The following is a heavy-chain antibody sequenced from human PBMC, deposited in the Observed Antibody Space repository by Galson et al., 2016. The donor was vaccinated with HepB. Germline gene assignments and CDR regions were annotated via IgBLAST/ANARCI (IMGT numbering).Heavy chain of an antibody. V-gene: IGHV3-53*01. Sequence: SLRLSCAASGFTVSSEYMTWVRQAPGKGLEWVSVIYRGGDTYYADSVKGRFTIPRDNAKNTVYLQMNSLRADDTAVYYCAKRYCSGGCPGWAYFDYWGQGTLVTVSS. CDR3: AKRYCSGGCPGWAYFDY. J-gene: IGHJ4*02. CDR1: GFTVSSEY. D-gene: IGHD2-8*02. CDR2: IYRGGDT.